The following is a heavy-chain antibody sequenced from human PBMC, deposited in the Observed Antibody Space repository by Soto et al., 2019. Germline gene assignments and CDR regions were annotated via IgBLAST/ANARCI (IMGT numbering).Heavy chain of an antibody. CDR1: GGSISSYY. V-gene: IGHV4-59*08. CDR2: IYYSGST. CDR3: ARHVSTFGYYYYMDV. D-gene: IGHD3-16*01. Sequence: SETLSLTCTVSGGSISSYYWSWIRQPPGKGLEWIGYIYYSGSTNYNPSLKSRVTISVDTSKNQFSLKLSSVTAADTAVYYCARHVSTFGYYYYMDVWGKGTTVTVS. J-gene: IGHJ6*03.